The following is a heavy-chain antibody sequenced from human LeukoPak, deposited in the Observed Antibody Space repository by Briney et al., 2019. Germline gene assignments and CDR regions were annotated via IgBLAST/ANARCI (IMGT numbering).Heavy chain of an antibody. D-gene: IGHD2-15*01. CDR3: ARHSSVVRGWFDP. J-gene: IGHJ5*02. Sequence: PSETLSLTCTVSGGSISSYYWSWIRQPPGKGLEWVGYIYASGSTNYNASLKSRVTISVDTSENQFSLKVISVTAADTAVYYCARHSSVVRGWFDPWGQGTLVVVSS. V-gene: IGHV4-4*09. CDR1: GGSISSYY. CDR2: IYASGST.